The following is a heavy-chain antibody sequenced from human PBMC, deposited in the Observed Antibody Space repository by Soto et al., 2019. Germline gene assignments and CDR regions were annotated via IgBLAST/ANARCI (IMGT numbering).Heavy chain of an antibody. CDR2: IYYSGST. CDR1: GGSINSGDYY. CDR3: ATVPTYYYDRSGYANAFDI. J-gene: IGHJ3*02. D-gene: IGHD3-22*01. Sequence: QVQLQESGPGLVKPSQTLSLTCTVSGGSINSGDYYWSWIRQPPGKGLEWIGYIYYSGSTYHNPSLKSRINISVDTSKNQFSLKLSSVTAADTAVYYCATVPTYYYDRSGYANAFDIWAKGQWSPSLQ. V-gene: IGHV4-30-4*01.